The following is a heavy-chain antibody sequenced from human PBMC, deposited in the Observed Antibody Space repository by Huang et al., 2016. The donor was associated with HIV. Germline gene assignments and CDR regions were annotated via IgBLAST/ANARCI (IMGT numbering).Heavy chain of an antibody. CDR3: AKADSGAAAGSLVDY. CDR1: GFTFSGHA. Sequence: EVQLLESGGGLVQPGGSLRLSCAASGFTFSGHAMGWGRQAQGKGLEWGSSSTGRGSSSYYADSVNGRFTISRDNSKNTLYLQMNSLRAEDTAIYYCAKADSGAAAGSLVDYWGQGTLVTVSS. D-gene: IGHD6-13*01. J-gene: IGHJ4*02. V-gene: IGHV3-23*01. CDR2: STGRGSSS.